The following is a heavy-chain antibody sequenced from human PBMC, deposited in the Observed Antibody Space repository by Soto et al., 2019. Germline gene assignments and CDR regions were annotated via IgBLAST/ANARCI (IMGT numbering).Heavy chain of an antibody. CDR3: ARAPPGYCTNGVCRAYYFDY. D-gene: IGHD2-8*01. Sequence: SETLSLTCTVSGGSISSGGYYWSWIRQHPGKGLEWIGYIYYSGSTYYNPSLKSRVTISVDTSKNQFSLKLSSVTAADTAVYYCARAPPGYCTNGVCRAYYFDYWGQGNLVTVSS. CDR2: IYYSGST. J-gene: IGHJ4*02. CDR1: GGSISSGGYY. V-gene: IGHV4-31*03.